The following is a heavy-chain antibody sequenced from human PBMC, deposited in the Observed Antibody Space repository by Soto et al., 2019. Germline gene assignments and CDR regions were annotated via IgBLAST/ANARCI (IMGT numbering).Heavy chain of an antibody. CDR1: GYSFTSYW. V-gene: IGHV5-51*01. J-gene: IGHJ4*02. CDR2: IYPGDSDT. CDR3: ARTQSMVIIPISGFDY. D-gene: IGHD3-3*01. Sequence: GESLKISCKGSGYSFTSYWIGWVRQMPGKGLEWMGIIYPGDSDTRYSPSFQGQVTISADKSISTAYLQWSSLKAPDTAMYYCARTQSMVIIPISGFDYWGQGTLVTVSS.